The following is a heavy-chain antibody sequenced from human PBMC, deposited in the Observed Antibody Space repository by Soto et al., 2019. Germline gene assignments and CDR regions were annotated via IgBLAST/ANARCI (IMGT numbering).Heavy chain of an antibody. J-gene: IGHJ4*02. CDR2: IYYSRSA. CDR1: GGSMSSFY. Sequence: SETLSLTCTVSGGSMSSFYWSWIRQPPGKGLEWIGDIYYSRSANYNPSLKSRGTISVDTSKNQFSLKLSSVAAADTAVYYCARHGRNYYDSSGYFVYWGQGTLVTVSS. D-gene: IGHD3-22*01. V-gene: IGHV4-59*08. CDR3: ARHGRNYYDSSGYFVY.